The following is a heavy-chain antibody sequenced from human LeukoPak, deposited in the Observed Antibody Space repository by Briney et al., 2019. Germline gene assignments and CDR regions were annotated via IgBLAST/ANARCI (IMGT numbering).Heavy chain of an antibody. D-gene: IGHD1-26*01. CDR1: GYSFTTYW. J-gene: IGHJ4*02. CDR2: IDPSDSYT. V-gene: IGHV5-10-1*01. Sequence: GESLKISCKGSGYSFTTYWITWVRRMPGKGLEWMGRIDPSDSYTNYSPSFQGHVTISADNSISTVYLQWSSLKASDTAMYYCARHGGGSYYYFDYWGQGTLVTVSA. CDR3: ARHGGGSYYYFDY.